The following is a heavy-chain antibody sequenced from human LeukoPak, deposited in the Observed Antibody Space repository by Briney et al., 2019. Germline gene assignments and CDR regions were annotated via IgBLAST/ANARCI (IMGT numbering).Heavy chain of an antibody. CDR2: FSATGANT. J-gene: IGHJ4*02. CDR1: GFVFRSYA. V-gene: IGHV3-23*01. Sequence: GGSLRLSCAASGFVFRSYAMNWVRQAPGKGLEWVSGFSATGANTYYADSVKGRFTISRDNSGNMLFLQMNSLRGDDTAVYYCANIVGKTQFVDIWGQGTLVTVSS. CDR3: ANIVGKTQFVDI. D-gene: IGHD2-15*01.